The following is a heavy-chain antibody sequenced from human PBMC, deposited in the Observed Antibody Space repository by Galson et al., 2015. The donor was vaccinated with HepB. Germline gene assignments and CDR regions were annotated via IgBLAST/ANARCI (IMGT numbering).Heavy chain of an antibody. D-gene: IGHD3-9*01. CDR3: ARSGGKYFGFFDY. CDR2: ILYDGSNK. CDR1: GFTFSSYA. Sequence: SLRLSCAASGFTFSSYAMHWVRQAPGKGLEWVAVILYDGSNKYYADSVKGRFTISRDNSKSTLSLQMNSLRAEDTAVYYCARSGGKYFGFFDYWGQGTLVTVSS. J-gene: IGHJ4*02. V-gene: IGHV3-30*04.